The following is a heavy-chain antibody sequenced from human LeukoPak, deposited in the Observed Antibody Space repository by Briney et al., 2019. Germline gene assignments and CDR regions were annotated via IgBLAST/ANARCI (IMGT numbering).Heavy chain of an antibody. D-gene: IGHD5-18*01. CDR3: ARDGVQLWLQRYY. CDR1: GFTFSSYW. J-gene: IGHJ4*02. Sequence: PGGSPRLSCAASGFTFSSYWMSWVRQAPGKGLEWVANIKQDGSEKYYVDSVKGRFTISRDNAKNSLYLQMNSLRAEDTAVYYCARDGVQLWLQRYYWGQGTLVTVSS. V-gene: IGHV3-7*01. CDR2: IKQDGSEK.